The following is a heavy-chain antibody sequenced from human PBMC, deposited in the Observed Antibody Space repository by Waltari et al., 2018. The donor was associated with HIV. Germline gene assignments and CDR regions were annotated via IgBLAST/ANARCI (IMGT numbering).Heavy chain of an antibody. CDR3: AGIGPYNWNDYQAFDM. Sequence: EVLLVVSGGGSVQLGGSLRLSCAASGFAFRNSWMSWVLQAQGKGREWVAKLKEDGSETYYVASLKGLFTISRDRAKNSLVLQIKTLRVEATAVYDCAGIGPYNWNDYQAFDMWGQGTMVTVSP. V-gene: IGHV3-7*01. CDR1: GFAFRNSW. D-gene: IGHD1-20*01. CDR2: LKEDGSET. J-gene: IGHJ3*02.